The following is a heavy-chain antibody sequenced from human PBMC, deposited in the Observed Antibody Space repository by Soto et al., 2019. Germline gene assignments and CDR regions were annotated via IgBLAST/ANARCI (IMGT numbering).Heavy chain of an antibody. CDR3: ARSSSSSWYGYFAY. CDR2: ISYDGINK. J-gene: IGHJ4*02. D-gene: IGHD6-13*01. V-gene: IGHV3-30-3*01. Sequence: QVQLVESGGGVVQPGRSLRLSCAASGFTFSSYAMHWVRQAPGKGLEWVEVISYDGINKYYADSVKGRFTISRDNSKNTLYLQMNSMRAEDTAVYYCARSSSSSWYGYFAYWGQGTLVTVSS. CDR1: GFTFSSYA.